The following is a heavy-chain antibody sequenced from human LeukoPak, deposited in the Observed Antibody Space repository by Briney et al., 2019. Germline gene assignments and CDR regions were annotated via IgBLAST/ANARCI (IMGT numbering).Heavy chain of an antibody. CDR1: GFTFSSYS. CDR2: ISGSGGSI. J-gene: IGHJ4*02. CDR3: ARATNWNIYYFDN. V-gene: IGHV3-23*01. Sequence: GGSLRLSCAASGFTFSSYSMGWVRQAPGKGLEWVSGISGSGGSIHHAESVKGRFTISRDNAKNTLYMQMDSLRAEDTAAYFCARATNWNIYYFDNWGQGTLVTVSS. D-gene: IGHD1/OR15-1a*01.